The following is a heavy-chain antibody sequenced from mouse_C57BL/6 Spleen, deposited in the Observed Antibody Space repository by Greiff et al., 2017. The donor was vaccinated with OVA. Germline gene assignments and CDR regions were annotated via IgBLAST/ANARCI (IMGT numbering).Heavy chain of an antibody. CDR2: IDPSDSET. CDR1: GYTFTSYW. J-gene: IGHJ2*01. Sequence: QVQLQQPGAELVRPGSSVKLSCKASGYTFTSYWMHWVKQRPIQGLEWIGNIDPSDSETHYNQKFKDKATLTVDKSSSTAYMQLSSLTSEDSAVCYCAREDSSPFDYWGQGTTLTVSS. V-gene: IGHV1-52*01. CDR3: AREDSSPFDY. D-gene: IGHD3-2*02.